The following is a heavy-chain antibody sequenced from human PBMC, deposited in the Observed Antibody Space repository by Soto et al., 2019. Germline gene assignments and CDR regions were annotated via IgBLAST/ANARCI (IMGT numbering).Heavy chain of an antibody. D-gene: IGHD2-15*01. Sequence: SESLSLTCSVAAVAMTYVGYFWSWIRQSPDKGLEWLGYIGHLETTYYNPFFKSRLSLHIARNRNQFSLSLSSMPAADKAVYYCARGGGYDPFDFSRRGIQVTVSS. J-gene: IGHJ4*02. CDR3: ARGGGYDPFDF. V-gene: IGHV4-30-2*06. CDR2: IGHLETT. CDR1: AVAMTYVGYF.